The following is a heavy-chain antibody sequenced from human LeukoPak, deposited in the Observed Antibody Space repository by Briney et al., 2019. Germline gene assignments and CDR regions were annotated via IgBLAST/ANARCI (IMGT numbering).Heavy chain of an antibody. Sequence: GASVKVSCKASGYTFTSYGISWVRQAPGQGLEWMGWISAYNGNTNYAQKLQGRVTMTTDTSTSTAYMELSSLRSEDTAVYYCARAPGAAADSYFQHWGQGTLVTVSS. CDR3: ARAPGAAADSYFQH. V-gene: IGHV1-18*01. CDR2: ISAYNGNT. CDR1: GYTFTSYG. J-gene: IGHJ1*01. D-gene: IGHD6-13*01.